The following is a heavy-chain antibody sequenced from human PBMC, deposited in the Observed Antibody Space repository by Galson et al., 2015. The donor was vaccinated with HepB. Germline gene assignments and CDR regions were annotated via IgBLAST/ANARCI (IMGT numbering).Heavy chain of an antibody. CDR2: IDPTDSYT. Sequence: QSGAEVKKPGESLRISCKASGYNFSTNYWISWVRQMPGKGLDWIGRIDPTDSYTYYNPSFEGHVTISADKSINTVYLQWNSLRASDTAIYYCARHLDMVATMADDAFRFWGQGTGVTVSS. V-gene: IGHV5-10-1*01. D-gene: IGHD5-12*01. CDR3: ARHLDMVATMADDAFRF. CDR1: GYNFSTNYW. J-gene: IGHJ3*01.